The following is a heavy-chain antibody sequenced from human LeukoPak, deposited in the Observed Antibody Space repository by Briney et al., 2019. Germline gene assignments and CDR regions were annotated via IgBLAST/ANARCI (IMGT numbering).Heavy chain of an antibody. Sequence: SETLSLTCTVSGGSISSSSYYWGWIRQPPGKGLEWIGSICYSGSTYYNPSLKSRVTISVDTSKNQSSLKLSSVTAADTAVYYCARVRRDFWSGGRNDAFDIWGQGTMVTVSS. CDR1: GGSISSSSYY. CDR2: ICYSGST. J-gene: IGHJ3*02. D-gene: IGHD3-3*01. CDR3: ARVRRDFWSGGRNDAFDI. V-gene: IGHV4-39*01.